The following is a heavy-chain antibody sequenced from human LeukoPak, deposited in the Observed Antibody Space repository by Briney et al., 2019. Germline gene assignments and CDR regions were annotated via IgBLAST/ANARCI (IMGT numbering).Heavy chain of an antibody. CDR1: GFTFTSSA. Sequence: GASVKVSCKASGFTFTSSALQWVRQARGQRLEWIGWIVVGSGNTNYAQKFQERVTITRDMSTSTAYMELSSLRSEDTAVYYCAADKGYGSGSLDYWGQGTLVTVSS. V-gene: IGHV1-58*01. D-gene: IGHD3-10*01. CDR3: AADKGYGSGSLDY. CDR2: IVVGSGNT. J-gene: IGHJ4*02.